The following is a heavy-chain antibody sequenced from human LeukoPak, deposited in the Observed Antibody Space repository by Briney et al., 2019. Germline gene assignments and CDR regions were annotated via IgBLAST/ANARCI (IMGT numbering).Heavy chain of an antibody. D-gene: IGHD4-17*01. Sequence: GGSLRLSCAASGFTFSSYAMSWVRQAPGKGLEWVSGISGGAGTPYYADSVKGRFTISRDNSKSTLYLQMTSLRAEDTAVHYCAKRRTTVITMDYFDYWGQGTLVTVS. V-gene: IGHV3-23*01. J-gene: IGHJ4*02. CDR2: ISGGAGTP. CDR1: GFTFSSYA. CDR3: AKRRTTVITMDYFDY.